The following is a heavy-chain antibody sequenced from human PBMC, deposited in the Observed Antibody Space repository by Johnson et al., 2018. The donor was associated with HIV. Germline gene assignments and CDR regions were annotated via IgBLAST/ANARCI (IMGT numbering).Heavy chain of an antibody. V-gene: IGHV3-20*04. CDR3: ARSRWADAAFDG. CDR2: INWNGGGT. CDR1: GFTFDDYG. J-gene: IGHJ3*01. D-gene: IGHD1-26*01. Sequence: VQLVESGGGLVRPGGSLRLSCAASGFTFDDYGMSWVRQAPGKGLEWVSGINWNGGGTGYVDSVKGRFTISRDNSKNTLYLKMISLRAEDMAVYYCARSRWADAAFDGWGQGTMVTVSS.